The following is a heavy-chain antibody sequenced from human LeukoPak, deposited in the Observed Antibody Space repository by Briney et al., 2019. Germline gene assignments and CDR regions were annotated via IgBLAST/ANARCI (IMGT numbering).Heavy chain of an antibody. D-gene: IGHD3-22*01. CDR2: ISGSGGST. V-gene: IGHV3-23*01. CDR3: AKDNRYYYDSSGYYDERIYYFDY. Sequence: PGGSLRLSCAASGFTFSSYAMSWVRQAPGKGLEWVSAISGSGGSTYYADSVKGRFTISRDNSKNTLYQQMNSLRAEDTAVYYCAKDNRYYYDSSGYYDERIYYFDYWGQGTLVTVSS. CDR1: GFTFSSYA. J-gene: IGHJ4*02.